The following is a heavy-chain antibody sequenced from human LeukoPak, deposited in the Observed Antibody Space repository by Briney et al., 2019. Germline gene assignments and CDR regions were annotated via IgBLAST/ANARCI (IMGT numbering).Heavy chain of an antibody. V-gene: IGHV3-53*01. CDR1: GFTFSSYW. J-gene: IGHJ4*02. Sequence: GGSLRLSCAASGFTFSSYWMSWVRQAPGKGLEWVSVIYSSGSTYYADSVKGRFTISRDNSKSTLYIQMNSLRAEDTAVYYCARAKPKNMVRGLIMRRESRYYFDYWGQGTLVTVSS. CDR3: ARAKPKNMVRGLIMRRESRYYFDY. CDR2: IYSSGST. D-gene: IGHD3-10*01.